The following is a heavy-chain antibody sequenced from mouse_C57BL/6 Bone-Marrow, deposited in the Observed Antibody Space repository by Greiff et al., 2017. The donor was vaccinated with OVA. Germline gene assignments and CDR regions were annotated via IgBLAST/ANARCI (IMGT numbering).Heavy chain of an antibody. V-gene: IGHV1-82*01. CDR3: ARRGAIYYDYDGDFDY. CDR1: GYAFSSSW. J-gene: IGHJ2*01. D-gene: IGHD2-4*01. CDR2: IYPGDGDT. Sequence: VQLQQSGPELVKPGASVKISCKASGYAFSSSWMNWVKQRPGKGLEWIGRIYPGDGDTNYNGKFKGKATLTADKSSSTAYMQLSSLTSEDSAVYFCARRGAIYYDYDGDFDYWGQGTTLTVSS.